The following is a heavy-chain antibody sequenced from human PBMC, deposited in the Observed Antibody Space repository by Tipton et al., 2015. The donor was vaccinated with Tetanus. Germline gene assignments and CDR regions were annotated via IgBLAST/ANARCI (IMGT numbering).Heavy chain of an antibody. CDR3: APGFGGARRLNWFDP. V-gene: IGHV1-69*01. D-gene: IGHD3-3*01. CDR2: IIPIFGTA. J-gene: IGHJ5*02. CDR1: GGTFSSYA. Sequence: QSGPEVKKPGSSVKVSCKASGGTFSSYAISWVRQAPGQGLEWMGGIIPIFGTANYAQKFQGRVTITADESTSTAYMELSSLRSEDPAVYFCAPGFGGARRLNWFDPWGQGSLVPVSS.